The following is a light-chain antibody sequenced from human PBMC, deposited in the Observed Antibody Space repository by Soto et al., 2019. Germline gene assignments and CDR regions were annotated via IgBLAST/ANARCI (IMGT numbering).Light chain of an antibody. CDR2: LSSDGSH. CDR1: SGHSSYA. J-gene: IGLJ2*01. CDR3: QTWDTGARVV. Sequence: QAVVTQSPSASASLGASVKLTCTLSSGHSSYAIAWHQQQPEKGPRYLMKLSSDGSHSKGDGIPDRFSGSSSGAERYLTISSLQSEDEADYYCQTWDTGARVVLGGGTKVTVL. V-gene: IGLV4-69*01.